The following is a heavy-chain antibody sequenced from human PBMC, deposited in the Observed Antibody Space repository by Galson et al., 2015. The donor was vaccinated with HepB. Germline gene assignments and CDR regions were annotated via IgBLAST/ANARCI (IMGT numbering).Heavy chain of an antibody. Sequence: SLRLSCAASGFTFSSYSMNWVRQAPGKGLEWVSSISSSSSYIYYADSVKGRFTISRDNAKNSLYLQMNSLRAEDTAVYYCARAPVQTTVTTKGPYYYYYGMDVWGQGTTVTVSS. V-gene: IGHV3-21*01. CDR2: ISSSSSYI. CDR3: ARAPVQTTVTTKGPYYYYYGMDV. J-gene: IGHJ6*02. CDR1: GFTFSSYS. D-gene: IGHD4-17*01.